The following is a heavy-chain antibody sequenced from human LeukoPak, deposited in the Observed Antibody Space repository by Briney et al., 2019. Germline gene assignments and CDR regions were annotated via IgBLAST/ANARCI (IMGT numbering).Heavy chain of an antibody. Sequence: GGSLRLSCAASGFTFSSYWMHWVRQAPGKGLVWVSRINSDGSSTSYADSVKGRFTISRDNAKNTLYLQMNSLRAEDTAVYYCARDQRYCTNGVCYSFDYWGQGTLVTVSS. D-gene: IGHD2-8*01. V-gene: IGHV3-74*01. CDR3: ARDQRYCTNGVCYSFDY. CDR1: GFTFSSYW. J-gene: IGHJ4*02. CDR2: INSDGSST.